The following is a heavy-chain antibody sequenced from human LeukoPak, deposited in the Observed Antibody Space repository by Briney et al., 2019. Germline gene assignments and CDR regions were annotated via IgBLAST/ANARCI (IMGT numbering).Heavy chain of an antibody. J-gene: IGHJ4*02. CDR1: GFTFSDYY. D-gene: IGHD2-2*01. Sequence: GGSLRLSCAASGFTFSDYYMSWVRQAPGKGLEWVSAINSSGGSPYYADSVNGRFTISRDNSKNTLYLQMNSLRAEDTALYYCAKDQALSLSSSRALDYWGQGTLVTVSS. CDR2: INSSGGSP. V-gene: IGHV3-23*01. CDR3: AKDQALSLSSSRALDY.